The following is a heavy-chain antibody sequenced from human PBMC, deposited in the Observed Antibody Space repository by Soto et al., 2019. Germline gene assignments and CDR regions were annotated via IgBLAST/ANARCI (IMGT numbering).Heavy chain of an antibody. J-gene: IGHJ6*02. V-gene: IGHV3-66*01. CDR3: GRDKWFGELLYDYYGMDV. CDR2: IYSGVST. D-gene: IGHD3-10*01. Sequence: GGSLRLSCAASGFTVSSNYMSWVRQAPGKGLEWVSVIYSGVSTYYADSVKGRFTISRDNSKNTLYLQMNSLRAEDTAVYYCGRDKWFGELLYDYYGMDVWGQGTTVTVSS. CDR1: GFTVSSNY.